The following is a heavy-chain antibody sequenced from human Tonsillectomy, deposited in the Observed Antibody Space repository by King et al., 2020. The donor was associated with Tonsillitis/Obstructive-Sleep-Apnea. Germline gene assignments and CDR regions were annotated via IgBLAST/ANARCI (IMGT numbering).Heavy chain of an antibody. D-gene: IGHD3-10*01. CDR1: GFTFDDYA. CDR2: ISWNRGSI. Sequence: VQLVESGGGLVQPGRSLRLSCAASGFTFDDYAMHWVRQVPGKGLEWVSGISWNRGSIVYADSVKGRFTISRDNAKNSLYLQMNSLRAEDTALYYCAKGRGTMVSGYMDVWGKGTTVTVSS. J-gene: IGHJ6*03. CDR3: AKGRGTMVSGYMDV. V-gene: IGHV3-9*01.